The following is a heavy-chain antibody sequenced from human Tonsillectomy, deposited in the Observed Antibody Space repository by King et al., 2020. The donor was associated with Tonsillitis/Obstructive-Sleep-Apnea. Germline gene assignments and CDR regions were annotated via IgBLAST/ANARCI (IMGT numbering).Heavy chain of an antibody. Sequence: LQQWGAGLLKPSETLSLTCAVYGGSFSGYYWSWIRQPPGKGLEWIGDINDNGSTNYNPSLKSRVTISEDTSKNQFSLKLSSVTAADTAVYYCARGLTMIPYYWGQGTLVTVSS. V-gene: IGHV4-34*01. CDR3: ARGLTMIPYY. J-gene: IGHJ4*02. D-gene: IGHD3-22*01. CDR2: INDNGST. CDR1: GGSFSGYY.